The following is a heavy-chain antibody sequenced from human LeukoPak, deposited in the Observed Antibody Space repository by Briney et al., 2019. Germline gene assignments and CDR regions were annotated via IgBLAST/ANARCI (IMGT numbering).Heavy chain of an antibody. D-gene: IGHD3-3*01. CDR2: INHSGST. Sequence: SETLSLTCAVYGGSFSGYYWSWIRQPPGKGLEWIGEINHSGSTNYNPSLKSRVTISVDTSKNQFSLKLSSVTAADTAVYYCARGEGFLEWSDQGWFDPWGQGTLVTVSS. V-gene: IGHV4-34*01. J-gene: IGHJ5*02. CDR1: GGSFSGYY. CDR3: ARGEGFLEWSDQGWFDP.